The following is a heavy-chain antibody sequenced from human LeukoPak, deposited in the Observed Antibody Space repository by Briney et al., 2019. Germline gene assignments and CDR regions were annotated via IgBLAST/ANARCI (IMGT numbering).Heavy chain of an antibody. D-gene: IGHD1-26*01. CDR1: GGSFSGYY. Sequence: SETLSLTCAVYGGSFSGYYWSWIRQPPGKGLEWIGEINHSGSTNYNPSLKSRVTISVDTSKNQFSLKLSSVTAGDTAVYYCARGMSYVRLLVLWGQGTLVTVSS. J-gene: IGHJ4*02. CDR3: ARGMSYVRLLVL. V-gene: IGHV4-34*01. CDR2: INHSGST.